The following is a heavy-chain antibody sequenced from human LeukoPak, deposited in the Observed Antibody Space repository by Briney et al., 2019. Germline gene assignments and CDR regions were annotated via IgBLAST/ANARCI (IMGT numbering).Heavy chain of an antibody. J-gene: IGHJ4*02. CDR3: ARDRAWNYFDY. CDR1: GFAFSGYA. Sequence: GGSLRLSCSASGFAFSGYAMHWVRQAPGKGLEWVAIISNDGSRKYYAHSVEGRFTISRDNSKNTLYLQMDSLRAEDTAVYYCARDRAWNYFDYWGQGTLVTVSS. CDR2: ISNDGSRK. D-gene: IGHD3-3*01. V-gene: IGHV3-30*04.